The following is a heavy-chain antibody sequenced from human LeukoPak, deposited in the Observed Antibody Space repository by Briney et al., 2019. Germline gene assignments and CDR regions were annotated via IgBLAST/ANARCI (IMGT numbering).Heavy chain of an antibody. J-gene: IGHJ4*02. CDR2: ILYSGST. CDR3: ARDLRFGELGFDY. Sequence: SETLSLTCTVSGDSISGYHWSWVRQSPVKGLEFIGYILYSGSTNYNPSLKSRVTISVDTSKNQFSLQLNSVTPEDTAVYYCARDLRFGELGFDYWGQGTLVTVSS. V-gene: IGHV4-59*12. D-gene: IGHD3-10*01. CDR1: GDSISGYH.